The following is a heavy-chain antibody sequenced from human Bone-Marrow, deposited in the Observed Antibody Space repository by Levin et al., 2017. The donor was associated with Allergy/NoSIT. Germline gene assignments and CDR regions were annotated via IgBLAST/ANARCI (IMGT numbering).Heavy chain of an antibody. Sequence: LSLPCAASGFTFPDAWMNWVRQAPGKGLEWIGRIKSKSDGGTTDYAAPVKDRFTISRDDSESTVYLLMNSLKVEDTAVYYCTTLGSSRKFDYWGQGALVTVSS. D-gene: IGHD3-10*01. J-gene: IGHJ4*02. CDR2: IKSKSDGGTT. CDR1: GFTFPDAW. CDR3: TTLGSSRKFDY. V-gene: IGHV3-15*01.